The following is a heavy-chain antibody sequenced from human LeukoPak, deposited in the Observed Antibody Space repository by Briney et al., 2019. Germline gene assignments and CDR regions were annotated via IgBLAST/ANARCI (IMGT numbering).Heavy chain of an antibody. V-gene: IGHV3-30-3*01. Sequence: GGSLTLSCAASGFTFNIYAMHWVRQAPGQGLEGVAVISYDGSKTYYKDSVKGRFTISRDNSKNTLDLQMNSLRAEDTALYYCARTMYIAGSSDFDYWGQGTLVTVSS. CDR1: GFTFNIYA. CDR3: ARTMYIAGSSDFDY. D-gene: IGHD1-26*01. J-gene: IGHJ4*02. CDR2: ISYDGSKT.